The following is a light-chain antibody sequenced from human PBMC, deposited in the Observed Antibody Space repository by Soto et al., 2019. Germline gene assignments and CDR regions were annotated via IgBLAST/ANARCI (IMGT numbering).Light chain of an antibody. J-gene: IGLJ1*01. V-gene: IGLV2-14*03. Sequence: QSALTQPASVSGSPGQSITISCTGTSSDVGGYNYVSWFQQHPGKAPKLKIYHVTYRPSGVSNRYSGSKSGNSASLTISGLQADDEADYYCCSLTTSHTYVFGSGTKLTVL. CDR3: CSLTTSHTYV. CDR2: HVT. CDR1: SSDVGGYNY.